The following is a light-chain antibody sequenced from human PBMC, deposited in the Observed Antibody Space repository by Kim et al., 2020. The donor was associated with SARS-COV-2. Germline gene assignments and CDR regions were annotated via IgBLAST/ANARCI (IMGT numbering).Light chain of an antibody. J-gene: IGLJ2*01. CDR3: PVWGSEAVV. Sequence: ALRHTAPIPCGKNNSENKNVQWYHQRPGPAPVVVLCRDKKRPSWIPGRLSGSNSGDTPTLTISRVEAGDEGEYYCPVWGSEAVVFGGGTQLTVL. V-gene: IGLV3-9*01. CDR1: NSENKN. CDR2: RDK.